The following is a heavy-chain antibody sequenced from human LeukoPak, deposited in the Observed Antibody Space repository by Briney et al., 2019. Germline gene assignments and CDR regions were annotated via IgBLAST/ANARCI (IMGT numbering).Heavy chain of an antibody. J-gene: IGHJ4*02. CDR3: AHRRSGYDWNHGDFDY. Sequence: SGPTLVRPTQTLTLTCSFSGFSLTTRPLGVGWIRQPPGKALEWLSVIYWDDDKRYNPSLRTRLTVTTATSKNQVVLIMTNMDPVDTATYYCAHRRSGYDWNHGDFDYWGQGTLVTVSS. D-gene: IGHD3-22*01. V-gene: IGHV2-5*02. CDR1: GFSLTTRPLG. CDR2: IYWDDDK.